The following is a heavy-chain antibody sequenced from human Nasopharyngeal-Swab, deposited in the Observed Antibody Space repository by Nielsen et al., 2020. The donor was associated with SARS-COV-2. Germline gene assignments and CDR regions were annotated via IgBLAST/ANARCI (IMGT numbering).Heavy chain of an antibody. J-gene: IGHJ3*02. CDR2: ISSSSSTI. CDR3: ARALHIYYYDSSGYFGDAFDI. Sequence: VCQAPGRGAGCVSYISSSSSTIYYADSVKGRFTISRDNAKNSLYLQMNSLRAEDTAVYYCARALHIYYYDSSGYFGDAFDIWGQGTMVTVSS. D-gene: IGHD3-22*01. V-gene: IGHV3-48*01.